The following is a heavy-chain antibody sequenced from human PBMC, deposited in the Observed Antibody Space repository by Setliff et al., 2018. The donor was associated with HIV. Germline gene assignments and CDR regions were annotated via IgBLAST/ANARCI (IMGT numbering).Heavy chain of an antibody. V-gene: IGHV4-39*01. CDR2: IYYSGST. Sequence: PSETLSLTCTVSGDSISSSTYYWGWIRQPPGKGLEWIGSIYYSGSTYYNPSLKTRVTISVDTSKFQFSLKLSSVTAADTAVYYCATGLIMAPDYWGQGSLVTVSS. D-gene: IGHD2-8*01. J-gene: IGHJ4*02. CDR3: ATGLIMAPDY. CDR1: GDSISSSTYY.